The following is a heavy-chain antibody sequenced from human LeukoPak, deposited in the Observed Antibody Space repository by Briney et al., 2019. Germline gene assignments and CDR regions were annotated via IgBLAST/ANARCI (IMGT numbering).Heavy chain of an antibody. CDR2: IYYSGST. CDR1: GGSISSYY. CDR3: ARAEPAAMFFDY. Sequence: SETLSLTCTVSGGSISSYYWSWIRQPPGKGLKWIGNIYYSGSTNYNPSLKSRVTISVDTSKNQFSLKLSSVTAADTAVYYCARAEPAAMFFDYWGQGTLVTVSS. V-gene: IGHV4-59*01. D-gene: IGHD2-2*01. J-gene: IGHJ4*02.